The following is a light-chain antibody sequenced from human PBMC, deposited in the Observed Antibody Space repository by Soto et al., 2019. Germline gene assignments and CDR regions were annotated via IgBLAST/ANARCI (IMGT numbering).Light chain of an antibody. CDR3: HQYGSSLLT. V-gene: IGKV2-24*01. CDR2: KIS. Sequence: DIVMTQTPLSSPVTLGQPASISCRSSQSLVHSDGNTYLSWLQQRPGQPPRLLIEKISDRFSGVPDRFSGSGSGTDFTLTISRLEPEDFAVYYCHQYGSSLLTFGGGTKVEI. J-gene: IGKJ4*01. CDR1: QSLVHSDGNTY.